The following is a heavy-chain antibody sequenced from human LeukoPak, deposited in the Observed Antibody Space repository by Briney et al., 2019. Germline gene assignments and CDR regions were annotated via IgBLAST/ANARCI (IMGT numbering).Heavy chain of an antibody. CDR3: ARDCKATYSSRSYYFDY. Sequence: PGGSLRLSCAASGFTFSDYYMSWIRQAPGKGLEWVSYISSSGSTIYYADSVKGRFTISRDNAKNSLYLQMNSLRAEDTAVYYCARDCKATYSSRSYYFDYWGQGTLVTVSS. CDR1: GFTFSDYY. D-gene: IGHD6-13*01. V-gene: IGHV3-11*04. J-gene: IGHJ4*02. CDR2: ISSSGSTI.